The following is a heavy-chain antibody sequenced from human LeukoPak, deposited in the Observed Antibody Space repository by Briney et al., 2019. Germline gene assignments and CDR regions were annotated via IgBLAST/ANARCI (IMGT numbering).Heavy chain of an antibody. D-gene: IGHD6-13*01. J-gene: IGHJ4*02. CDR2: IYYSGST. CDR1: GGSISSSSYY. Sequence: SETLSLTCTVSGGSISSSSYYWGWIRQPPGKGLEWIGSIYYSGSTYYNPSLKSRVTISVDTSKNQFSLKLSSVTAADTAVYYCARHEMSAAAGLYFDYWGQGTLATVSS. V-gene: IGHV4-39*01. CDR3: ARHEMSAAAGLYFDY.